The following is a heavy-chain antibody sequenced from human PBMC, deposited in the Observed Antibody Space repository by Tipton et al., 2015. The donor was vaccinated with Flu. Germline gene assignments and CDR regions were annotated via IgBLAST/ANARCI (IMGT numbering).Heavy chain of an antibody. CDR1: GFTFRTYE. Sequence: SLRLSCAASGFTFRTYEMNWVRQAPGKGLEWISFISSRGTTVSYADSVQGRFTISRDNAKNALYLQMFSLRDEDTAVYYCARAARLLYYYASGSDEDYQGMDVWGQGTTVTVSS. J-gene: IGHJ6*02. V-gene: IGHV3-48*03. CDR3: ARAARLLYYYASGSDEDYQGMDV. CDR2: ISSRGTTV. D-gene: IGHD3-10*01.